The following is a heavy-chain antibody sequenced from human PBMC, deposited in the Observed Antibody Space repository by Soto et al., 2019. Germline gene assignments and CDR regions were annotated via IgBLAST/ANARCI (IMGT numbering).Heavy chain of an antibody. CDR1: GFPFSSYA. V-gene: IGHV3-30-3*01. CDR2: ISYDGSNK. J-gene: IGHJ4*02. CDR3: ARDFAVGEAAGTFFDY. Sequence: GGSLRLSCAASGFPFSSYAMHWVRQAPGKGLEWVAVISYDGSNKYYADSVKGRFTISRDNSKNTLYLQMNSLRAEDTAVYYCARDFAVGEAAGTFFDYWGQGTLVTVSS. D-gene: IGHD6-13*01.